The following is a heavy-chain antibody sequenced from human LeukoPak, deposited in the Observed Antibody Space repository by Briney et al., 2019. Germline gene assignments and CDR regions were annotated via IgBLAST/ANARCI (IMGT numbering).Heavy chain of an antibody. D-gene: IGHD2-2*01. CDR3: AKRLWSGGTSCYDCWFDS. J-gene: IGHJ5*01. CDR1: GITFSTYV. CDR2: ISGSGATT. V-gene: IGHV3-23*01. Sequence: GGSLRLSCAASGITFSTYVMSWVRQAPGKGLEWVSDISGSGATTSYADSVKGRFTVSRDNSKNTLYLQMNSLRAEDTAVYYCAKRLWSGGTSCYDCWFDSWGQGTLVTVSS.